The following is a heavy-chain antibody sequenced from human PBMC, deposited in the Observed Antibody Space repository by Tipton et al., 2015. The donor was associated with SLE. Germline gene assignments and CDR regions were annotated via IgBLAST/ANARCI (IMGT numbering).Heavy chain of an antibody. J-gene: IGHJ4*02. CDR3: ARALLFDFDY. D-gene: IGHD2-21*01. Sequence: SLRLSCAASGFTFSNYAMHWVRQAPDKGLEWVALISYDGSDKYYAASVKGRFTISRDNSKNTLYLQMNSLRAEDTAVYYCARALLFDFDYWGQGTLVTVSS. V-gene: IGHV3-30*04. CDR2: ISYDGSDK. CDR1: GFTFSNYA.